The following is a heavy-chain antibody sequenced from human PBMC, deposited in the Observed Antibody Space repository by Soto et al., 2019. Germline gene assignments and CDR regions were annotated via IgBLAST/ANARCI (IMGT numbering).Heavy chain of an antibody. CDR1: GFTLSNTG. D-gene: IGHD6-19*01. V-gene: IGHV3-30*18. Sequence: QVQLVESGGGVVQPGRSLRLSCVASGFTLSNTGMHWVRQAPGKGLEWVAMISHDGSNTYYGDSVKGRFTNSRDNSWNTLYLQMDSLRPEDTSGYYCAKDRGSSGWFNWFDPWGQGTLVIVSS. CDR2: ISHDGSNT. CDR3: AKDRGSSGWFNWFDP. J-gene: IGHJ5*02.